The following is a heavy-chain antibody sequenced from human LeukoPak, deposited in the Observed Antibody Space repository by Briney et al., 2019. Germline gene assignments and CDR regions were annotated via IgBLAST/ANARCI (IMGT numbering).Heavy chain of an antibody. CDR1: GGSISSYY. Sequence: SETLSLTCTVSGGSISSYYWSWIRQPPGKGLEWIGYIYYSGSTNHNPSLKSRVTISVDTSKNQFSLKLSSVTAADTAVYYCATLGYSYGYMDYWGQGTLVTVPS. CDR2: IYYSGST. CDR3: ATLGYSYGYMDY. D-gene: IGHD5-18*01. J-gene: IGHJ4*02. V-gene: IGHV4-59*01.